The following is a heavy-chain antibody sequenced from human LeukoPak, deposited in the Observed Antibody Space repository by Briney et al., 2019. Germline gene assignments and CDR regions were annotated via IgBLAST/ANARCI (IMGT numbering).Heavy chain of an antibody. J-gene: IGHJ5*02. V-gene: IGHV4-38-2*02. Sequence: SETLSLTCSVSGYSISSGYYWGWIRQPPGKGLEWIGIIYHSGNSYYNPSLKSRVTISIDTSENQFSLKLSSVTAADTAVYYCARAVVAATPYWFDPWGQGTLVTVSS. CDR3: ARAVVAATPYWFDP. CDR2: IYHSGNS. CDR1: GYSISSGYY. D-gene: IGHD2-15*01.